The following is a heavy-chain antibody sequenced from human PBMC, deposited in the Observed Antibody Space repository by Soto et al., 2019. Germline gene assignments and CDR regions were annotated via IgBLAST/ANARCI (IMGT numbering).Heavy chain of an antibody. J-gene: IGHJ4*02. V-gene: IGHV4-59*01. Sequence: SETLSLTCTVSGGSISSYYWSWIRQPPGKGLEWIGYIYYSGSTNYNPSLKSRVTISVDTSKNQFSLKLSSVTAADTAVYYCARAPLYYGSGSYHPIPPGFDYWGQGTLVTVSS. CDR2: IYYSGST. CDR3: ARAPLYYGSGSYHPIPPGFDY. D-gene: IGHD3-10*01. CDR1: GGSISSYY.